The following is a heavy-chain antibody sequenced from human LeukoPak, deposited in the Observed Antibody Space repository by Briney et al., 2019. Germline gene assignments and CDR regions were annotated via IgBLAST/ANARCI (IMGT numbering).Heavy chain of an antibody. CDR3: AAPAQYDSSGSLSSYYYYYYMDV. V-gene: IGHV1-2*02. CDR2: INPNSGDT. CDR1: GYTFTGYY. Sequence: ASVKVSCKASGYTFTGYYMHWVRQAPGQGLEWMGWINPNSGDTHYAQNFQARVTMTRDTSISTVYMDLSRLRSEDTAVYYCAAPAQYDSSGSLSSYYYYYYMDVWGKGTTVTVSS. J-gene: IGHJ6*03. D-gene: IGHD3-22*01.